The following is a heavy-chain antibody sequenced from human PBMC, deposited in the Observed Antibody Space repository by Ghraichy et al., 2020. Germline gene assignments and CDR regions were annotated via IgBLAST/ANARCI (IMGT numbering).Heavy chain of an antibody. CDR1: GFTFSSYW. CDR2: IKQDGSEK. J-gene: IGHJ6*03. CDR3: ARDRKTIFGVVIISPGAEGGYMDV. V-gene: IGHV3-7*01. Sequence: GGSLRLSCAASGFTFSSYWMSWVRQAPGKGLEWVANIKQDGSEKYYVDSVKGRFTISRDNAKNSLYLQMNSLRAEDTAVYYCARDRKTIFGVVIISPGAEGGYMDVWGKGTTVTVSS. D-gene: IGHD3-3*01.